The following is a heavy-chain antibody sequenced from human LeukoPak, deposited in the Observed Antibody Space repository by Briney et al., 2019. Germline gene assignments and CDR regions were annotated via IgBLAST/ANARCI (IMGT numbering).Heavy chain of an antibody. J-gene: IGHJ4*02. V-gene: IGHV3-23*01. CDR2: ISGSGGST. Sequence: PGGSLRLSCAASGFTFSSSAMSWVRQAPGKGLEWVSAISGSGGSTYYADSVKGRFTISRDNSKNTLYLQMNSLRAEDTAVYYCAKVYDILTGYFDYWGQGTLVTVSS. D-gene: IGHD3-9*01. CDR1: GFTFSSSA. CDR3: AKVYDILTGYFDY.